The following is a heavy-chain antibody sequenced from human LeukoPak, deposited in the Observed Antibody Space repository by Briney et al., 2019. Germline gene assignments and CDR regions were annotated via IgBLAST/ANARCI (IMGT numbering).Heavy chain of an antibody. Sequence: GSLRLSCAASGFTFNNYGMSWVRQAPGKGLEWVSGLSGSGGSTYYADSVKGRFTISRDNSKNTLYLQMNSLRAEDTAVYYCAKYVGARYFDYWGQGTLVIVSS. CDR3: AKYVGARYFDY. CDR1: GFTFNNYG. V-gene: IGHV3-23*01. J-gene: IGHJ4*02. CDR2: LSGSGGST. D-gene: IGHD1-26*01.